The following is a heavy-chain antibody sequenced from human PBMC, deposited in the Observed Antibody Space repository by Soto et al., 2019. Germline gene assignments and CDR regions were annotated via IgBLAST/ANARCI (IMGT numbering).Heavy chain of an antibody. D-gene: IGHD3-10*01. Sequence: GASVKVSCKASGYTFTSYTIHWVRQAPGQRLECMGWINAGNGNTKYSQKFQGRVTITRDTSASTAYMELSSLRSEDTAVYYCERRFGELPYYYYGMDVWGQGTTVTVSS. V-gene: IGHV1-3*01. CDR2: INAGNGNT. CDR1: GYTFTSYT. CDR3: ERRFGELPYYYYGMDV. J-gene: IGHJ6*02.